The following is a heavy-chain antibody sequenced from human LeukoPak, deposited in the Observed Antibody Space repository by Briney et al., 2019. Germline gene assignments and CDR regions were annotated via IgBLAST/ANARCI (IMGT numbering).Heavy chain of an antibody. J-gene: IGHJ4*02. Sequence: GGSLRLSCAASGFTVSSNYMSWVRQAPGKGLEWVSVIYSGGSTYYADSVKGRFTISRHNSKNTLYLQMNSLRAEDTAVYYCARSLYSSSPFDYWAREPWSPSPQ. CDR3: ARSLYSSSPFDY. CDR1: GFTVSSNY. V-gene: IGHV3-53*04. CDR2: IYSGGST. D-gene: IGHD6-13*01.